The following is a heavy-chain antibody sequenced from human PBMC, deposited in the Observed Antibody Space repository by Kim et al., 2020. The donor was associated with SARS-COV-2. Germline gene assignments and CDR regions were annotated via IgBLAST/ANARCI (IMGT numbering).Heavy chain of an antibody. V-gene: IGHV3-23*01. Sequence: GGSLRLSCAASGFTFSSYAMSWVRQAPGKGLEWVSAISGSGGSTYYADSVKGRFTISRDNSKNTLYLQMNSLRAEDTAVYYCAKDADSLLEWLLHFDYWGQGTLVTVSS. J-gene: IGHJ4*02. CDR1: GFTFSSYA. CDR2: ISGSGGST. CDR3: AKDADSLLEWLLHFDY. D-gene: IGHD3-3*01.